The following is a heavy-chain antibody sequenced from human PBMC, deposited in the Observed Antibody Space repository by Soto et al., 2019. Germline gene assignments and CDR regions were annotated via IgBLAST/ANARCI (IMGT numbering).Heavy chain of an antibody. J-gene: IGHJ4*02. D-gene: IGHD2-2*01. V-gene: IGHV3-53*01. CDR2: IYSGGST. CDR1: GFTVSSNY. Sequence: GGSLRLSCAASGFTVSSNYMSWVRQAPGKGLEWVSVIYSGGSTYYADSVKGRFTISRDNSKNTLYLQMNSLRAEDTAVYYCAREVRPKYCSSISCPVRYFDGWGQGILVTASS. CDR3: AREVRPKYCSSISCPVRYFDG.